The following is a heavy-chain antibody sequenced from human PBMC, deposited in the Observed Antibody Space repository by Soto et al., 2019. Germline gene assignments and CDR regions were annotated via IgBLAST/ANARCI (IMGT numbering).Heavy chain of an antibody. CDR1: GDSISSASYF. D-gene: IGHD4-17*01. CDR3: VRLYADSVNGVKRRYFDF. Sequence: SETLSLTCTVSGDSISSASYFWGWIRQPPGKGLEWIGRVYFVGNSYYNPSLKSRVSISVDASKNQFSLRLSSMTAADTGVYYCVRLYADSVNGVKRRYFDFLGQGTLLTVSS. CDR2: VYFVGNS. J-gene: IGHJ4*02. V-gene: IGHV4-39*01.